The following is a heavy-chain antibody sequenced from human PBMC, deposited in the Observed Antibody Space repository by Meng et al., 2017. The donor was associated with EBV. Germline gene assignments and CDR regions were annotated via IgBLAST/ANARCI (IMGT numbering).Heavy chain of an antibody. Sequence: VVLLRAGGGWMKHGVWVLVSCKAASGTSGSGAVRWWRRQPGGKLVWMGGHIHESDAPYYAQNFQDRVTITADESTSTHYMDLSGLRADDTAVYYCASESGRGFTPDYWGQGTLVTVSS. CDR3: ASESGRGFTPDY. D-gene: IGHD3-10*01. CDR1: SGTSGSGA. CDR2: HIHESDAP. V-gene: IGHV1-69*01. J-gene: IGHJ4*02.